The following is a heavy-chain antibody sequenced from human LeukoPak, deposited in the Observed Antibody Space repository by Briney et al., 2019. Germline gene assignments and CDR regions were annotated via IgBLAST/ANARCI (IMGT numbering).Heavy chain of an antibody. CDR2: SSDYNGHK. D-gene: IGHD3-10*01. CDR3: ARDRYGTGSYDY. Sequence: GASVKASCKASGYTFTGYGISWVRQAPGQGLEWMGWSSDYNGHKNYAQRLQGRVTMTTDTSTNIAYIELRSLIPDDTAVYYRARDRYGTGSYDYWGQGTLVAVSS. V-gene: IGHV1-18*04. J-gene: IGHJ4*02. CDR1: GYTFTGYG.